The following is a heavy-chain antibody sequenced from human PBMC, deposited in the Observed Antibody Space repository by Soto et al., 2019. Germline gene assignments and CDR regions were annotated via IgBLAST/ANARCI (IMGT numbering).Heavy chain of an antibody. CDR1: GGSISIGGYS. CDR3: ARGGVDYYDSSGYYFSPYYFDY. CDR2: IYHSGST. V-gene: IGHV4-30-2*01. J-gene: IGHJ4*02. D-gene: IGHD3-22*01. Sequence: PSDTLSLTCAVSGGSISIGGYSWSWIRQPPGKGLEWIGYIYHSGSTYYNPSLKSRVTISVDRSKNQFSLKLSSVTAADTAVYYCARGGVDYYDSSGYYFSPYYFDYWGQGTRVTVSS.